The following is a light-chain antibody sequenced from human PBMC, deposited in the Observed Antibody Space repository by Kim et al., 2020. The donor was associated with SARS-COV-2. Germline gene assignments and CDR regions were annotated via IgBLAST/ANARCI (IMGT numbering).Light chain of an antibody. J-gene: IGLJ2*01. CDR3: CSYAGSYSFVV. CDR1: SSDVDGYNY. Sequence: QSVTISCTGTSSDVDGYNYVSFYQQHPGTAPNLMVYDVSKRPSGVPDRFSGSKSGNTASLTISGLQAEDEADYCCCSYAGSYSFVVFCGGTQLTVL. CDR2: DVS. V-gene: IGLV2-11*01.